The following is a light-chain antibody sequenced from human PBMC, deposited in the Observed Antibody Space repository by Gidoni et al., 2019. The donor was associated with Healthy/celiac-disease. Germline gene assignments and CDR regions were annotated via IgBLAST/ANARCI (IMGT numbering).Light chain of an antibody. J-gene: IGKJ2*01. CDR2: GAS. Sequence: EIVMTQSPATLSVSPGERATLSCRASQSVSSNLAWYQQKPGQAPRLLIYGASTRATGIPARFSGSGSGTEFTLTITKSLQSEDFAVYYCQQYNNWPPYTFGQGTKLEIK. CDR3: QQYNNWPPYT. V-gene: IGKV3-15*01. CDR1: QSVSSN.